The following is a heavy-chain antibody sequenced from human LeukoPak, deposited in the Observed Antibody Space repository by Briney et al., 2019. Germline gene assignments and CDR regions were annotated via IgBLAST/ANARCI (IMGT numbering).Heavy chain of an antibody. CDR2: IIPIFGTA. J-gene: IGHJ6*02. V-gene: IGHV1-69*13. CDR1: GYTFTSYY. Sequence: ASVKVSCKASGYTFTSYYMHWVRQAPGQGLEWMGGIIPIFGTANYAQKFQGRVTITADESTSTAYMELSSLRSEDTAVYYCARDPLVGAIISYYYGMDVWGQGTTVTVSS. D-gene: IGHD1-26*01. CDR3: ARDPLVGAIISYYYGMDV.